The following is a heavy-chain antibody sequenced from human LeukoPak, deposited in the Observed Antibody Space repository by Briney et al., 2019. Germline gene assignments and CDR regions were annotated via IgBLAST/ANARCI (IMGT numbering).Heavy chain of an antibody. V-gene: IGHV1-8*03. CDR1: GYTFTSYD. CDR2: MNPNSGNT. Sequence: ASVKVSCKASGYTFTSYDINWVRQATGQGLEWMGWMNPNSGNTGYAQKFQGRVTITRNTSISTAYMELSSLRSEDTAVYYCARGDYGDYLPGSHQKRKNYYYYMDVWGKGTTVTVSS. J-gene: IGHJ6*03. D-gene: IGHD4-17*01. CDR3: ARGDYGDYLPGSHQKRKNYYYYMDV.